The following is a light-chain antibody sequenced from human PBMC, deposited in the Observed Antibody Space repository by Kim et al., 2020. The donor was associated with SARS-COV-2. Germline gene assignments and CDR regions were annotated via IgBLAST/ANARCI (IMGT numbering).Light chain of an antibody. Sequence: VSPGERVTLSCRSTKRVNDTLAWYQQKPGQPPRLLVYGGSVTPTYIPARFSGSGSKTEYTLTVTSLQSEDFAIYYCQQYDEWPWTFGQGTKVDIK. V-gene: IGKV3-15*01. J-gene: IGKJ1*01. CDR1: KRVNDT. CDR3: QQYDEWPWT. CDR2: GGS.